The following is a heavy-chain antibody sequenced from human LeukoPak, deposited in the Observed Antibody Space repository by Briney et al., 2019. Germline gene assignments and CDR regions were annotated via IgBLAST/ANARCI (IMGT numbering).Heavy chain of an antibody. V-gene: IGHV1-18*01. CDR1: GYTFTSYG. CDR2: ISAYNGNT. D-gene: IGHD3-10*01. J-gene: IGHJ3*02. CDR3: ARDNSFDYYGSGSYYLDAFDI. Sequence: ASVKVSCKASGYTFTSYGISWVRQAPGQGLEWMGWISAYNGNTNYAQKLQGRVTMTTDTSTSTAYMELRSLRSDDTAVYYCARDNSFDYYGSGSYYLDAFDIWGQGTMVTVSS.